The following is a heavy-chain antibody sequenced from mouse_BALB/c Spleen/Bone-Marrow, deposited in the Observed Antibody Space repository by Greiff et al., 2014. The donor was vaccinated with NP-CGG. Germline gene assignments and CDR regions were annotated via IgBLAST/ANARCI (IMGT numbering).Heavy chain of an antibody. V-gene: IGHV1-67*01. CDR2: ISTYSGNT. D-gene: IGHD1-1*01. CDR3: ARGDTVAATNLDY. J-gene: IGHJ2*01. Sequence: QVQLQQSGPELARPGVSVKISCKGSGYTFTDYAMHWVKQSHAKSLEWIGVISTYSGNTNYNQKFKGKATMTVDKSSSTAYMERVSVISVVSAIYYGARGDTVAATNLDYWGQGTPPTVSS. CDR1: GYTFTDYA.